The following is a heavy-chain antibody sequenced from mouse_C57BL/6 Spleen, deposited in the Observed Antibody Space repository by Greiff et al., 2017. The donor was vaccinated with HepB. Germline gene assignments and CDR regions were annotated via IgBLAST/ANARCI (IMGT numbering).Heavy chain of an antibody. CDR2: INPSNGGT. CDR1: GYTFTSYW. CDR3: AREALYDEREYLRH. Sequence: VQLQQPGTELVKPGASVKLSCKASGYTFTSYWMHWVKQRPGQGLEWIGNINPSNGGTNYNEKFKSKATLTVDKSSSTAYMQLSSLTSEDSAVYYCAREALYDEREYLRHWGEVTPLTVSS. D-gene: IGHD5-1*01. V-gene: IGHV1-53*01. J-gene: IGHJ2*01.